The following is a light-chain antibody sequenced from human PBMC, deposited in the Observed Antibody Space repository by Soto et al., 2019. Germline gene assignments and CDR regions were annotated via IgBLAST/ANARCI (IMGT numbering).Light chain of an antibody. CDR3: QQYISWT. Sequence: DIVLTQSPGTLSVSPGERATLSCRASQTISSNYLAWYQQKPGQPPSLLIYGTSSRATGIPDRSSGSGSGTDFTLTISRLEPEDSAIYYCQQYISWTFGQGTKVEIK. J-gene: IGKJ1*01. CDR2: GTS. CDR1: QTISSNY. V-gene: IGKV3-20*01.